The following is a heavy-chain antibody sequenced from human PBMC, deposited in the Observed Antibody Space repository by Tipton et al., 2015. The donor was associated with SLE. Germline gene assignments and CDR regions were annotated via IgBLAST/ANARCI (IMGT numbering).Heavy chain of an antibody. Sequence: TLSLTCTVSGGSISSGSYYWSWIRQPAGKGLEWIGRIFASDRTNYNPSLKSRATISVDTSKNQFSLKVTSVTAADTAVYYCAREGVVVVPAAYRGGPFDYWGQGTLVTVSS. CDR2: IFASDRT. V-gene: IGHV4-61*02. J-gene: IGHJ4*02. CDR3: AREGVVVVPAAYRGGPFDY. CDR1: GGSISSGSYY. D-gene: IGHD2-2*01.